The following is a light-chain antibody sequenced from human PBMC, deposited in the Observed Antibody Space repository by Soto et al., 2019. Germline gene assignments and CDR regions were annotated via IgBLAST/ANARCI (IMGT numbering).Light chain of an antibody. J-gene: IGLJ1*01. V-gene: IGLV1-44*01. CDR3: ATWDAGLSAYV. CDR1: SSNIGGNT. Sequence: QSVLTQPPSASGTPGQRVTFSCSGSSSNIGGNTVSWFQHLPRTAPKLLIFSNSQRPSGVPDRFSGAKSGTSASLDISGLHSEDEANYYCATWDAGLSAYVFGTGTKVTV. CDR2: SNS.